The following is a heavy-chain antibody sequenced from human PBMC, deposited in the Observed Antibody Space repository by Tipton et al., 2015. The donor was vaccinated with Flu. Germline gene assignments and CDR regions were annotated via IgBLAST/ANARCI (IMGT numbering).Heavy chain of an antibody. CDR1: GGSLTNYY. CDR2: VHYTGKT. CDR3: ARHTYAQLGPPYFDF. J-gene: IGHJ4*02. D-gene: IGHD1-1*01. V-gene: IGHV4-59*08. Sequence: TLSLTCSVSGGSLTNYYWSWIRQTPQKGLEWIGYVHYTGKTKFNPSLKSRLVMSVDTSKNQLYLRLTSLTASDTAVYYCARHTYAQLGPPYFDFWGQGTLVTFSS.